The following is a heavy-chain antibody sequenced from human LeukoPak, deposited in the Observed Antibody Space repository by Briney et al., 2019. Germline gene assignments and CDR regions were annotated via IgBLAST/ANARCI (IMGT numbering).Heavy chain of an antibody. CDR1: GYTFTVYY. CDR3: VRAGYDLWSDQ. D-gene: IGHD3-3*01. J-gene: IGHJ5*02. V-gene: IGHV1-2*02. Sequence: ASVKVSCKASGYTFTVYYIHWVRQAPGQGLEWMGWINPNSGDTNYAQKFLGRVTMTRDTSISTAYMELSRLRSEDTAVYYCVRAGYDLWSDQWGQGTLVTVSS. CDR2: INPNSGDT.